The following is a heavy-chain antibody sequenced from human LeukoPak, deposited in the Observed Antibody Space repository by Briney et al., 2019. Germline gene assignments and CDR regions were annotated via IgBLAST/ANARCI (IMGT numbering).Heavy chain of an antibody. CDR1: GGSISSSSYY. CDR2: IHYSGST. J-gene: IGHJ6*03. D-gene: IGHD3-9*01. V-gene: IGHV4-39*07. CDR3: ASGAYYDILTGYYSQEYYYYMDV. Sequence: SETLSLTCTVSGGSISSSSYYWAWIRQPPGKGLEWIGSIHYSGSTYYNPSLQSRVTISIDTSKNQFSLKLSSVTAADTAVYYCASGAYYDILTGYYSQEYYYYMDVWGKGTTVTFSS.